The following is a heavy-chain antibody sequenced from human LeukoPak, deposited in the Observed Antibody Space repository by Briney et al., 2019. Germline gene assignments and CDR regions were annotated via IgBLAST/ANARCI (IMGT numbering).Heavy chain of an antibody. Sequence: GGSLRLSCAASGFSFSTNWMHWVRQAPGKGLVWVSRINSDGSSTSYADSVKGRFTISRDNAKNTLYLQMNSLRAEDTAVYYCARDRDDFWSGSKTTPDYWGQGTLVTVSS. D-gene: IGHD3-3*01. V-gene: IGHV3-74*01. CDR3: ARDRDDFWSGSKTTPDY. CDR2: INSDGSST. CDR1: GFSFSTNW. J-gene: IGHJ4*02.